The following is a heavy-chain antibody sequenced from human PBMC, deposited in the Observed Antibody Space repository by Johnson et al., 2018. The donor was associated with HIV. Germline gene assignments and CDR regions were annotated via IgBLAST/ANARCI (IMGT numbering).Heavy chain of an antibody. CDR2: IKSKTDGGTT. CDR1: GFTFSNAW. J-gene: IGHJ1*01. D-gene: IGHD2-2*01. CDR3: TTAIVVVPASSVLELGDNVRGLLGLRWAM. V-gene: IGHV3-15*01. Sequence: VQLVESGGGLVKPGGSLRLSCAASGFTFSNAWMSWVRQAPGKGLEWVGRIKSKTDGGTTDYAAPVKGRFTISRDDSKNTLYLQMNSLKTEDTAVYYCTTAIVVVPASSVLELGDNVRGLLGLRWAMWG.